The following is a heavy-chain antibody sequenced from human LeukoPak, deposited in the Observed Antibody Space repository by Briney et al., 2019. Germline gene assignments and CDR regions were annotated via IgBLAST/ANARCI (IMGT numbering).Heavy chain of an antibody. D-gene: IGHD6-13*01. J-gene: IGHJ4*02. CDR1: GFTFSSYS. Sequence: GGSLRLSCAASGFTFSSYSMNWVRQAPGKGLEWVSSISSSSSYIYYADSVKGRFTISRDNAKNSLYLQMNNLGAEDTAVYYCARDLAAAGTRGLDYWGQGTLVTVSS. V-gene: IGHV3-21*01. CDR2: ISSSSSYI. CDR3: ARDLAAAGTRGLDY.